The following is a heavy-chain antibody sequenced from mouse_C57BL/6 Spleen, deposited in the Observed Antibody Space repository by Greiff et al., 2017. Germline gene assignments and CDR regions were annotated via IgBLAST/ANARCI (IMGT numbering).Heavy chain of an antibody. J-gene: IGHJ2*01. D-gene: IGHD1-1*01. CDR2: IGPGSGST. CDR3: ARQYYYGSSYDYFDY. Sequence: QVHVKQSGAELVKPGASVKISCKASGYTFTDYYINWVKQRPGQGLEWIGKIGPGSGSTYYNEKFKGKATLTADKSSSTAYMQLSSLTSEDSAVYFCARQYYYGSSYDYFDYWGQGTTLTVSS. CDR1: GYTFTDYY. V-gene: IGHV1-77*01.